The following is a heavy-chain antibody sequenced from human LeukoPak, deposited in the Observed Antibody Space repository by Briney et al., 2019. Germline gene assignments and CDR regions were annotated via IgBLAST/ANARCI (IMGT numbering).Heavy chain of an antibody. CDR2: IKQDGSEK. D-gene: IGHD3-3*01. Sequence: SGGSLRLSCAASGFTFSSYWMSWVRQAPGKGLEWVANIKQDGSEKYYVDSVKGRFTISRDNAKNSLYLQMNSLRAEDTAVYYCARVFWSGYYYFDYWGQGTLVTVSS. CDR3: ARVFWSGYYYFDY. CDR1: GFTFSSYW. V-gene: IGHV3-7*01. J-gene: IGHJ4*02.